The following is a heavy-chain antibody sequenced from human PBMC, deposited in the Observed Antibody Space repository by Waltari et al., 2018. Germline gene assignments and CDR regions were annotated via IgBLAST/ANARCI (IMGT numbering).Heavy chain of an antibody. Sequence: QVQLQQWGAGLLKPSETLSLTCAVYGGSFSGYYWSWIRQPPGKGLEWIGEINHSGSTNYNPSLKSRGTISVDTSKNQFSLKLSSVTAADTAVYYCARGVGIAAALYFQHWGQGTLVTVSS. CDR1: GGSFSGYY. V-gene: IGHV4-34*01. CDR3: ARGVGIAAALYFQH. D-gene: IGHD6-13*01. CDR2: INHSGST. J-gene: IGHJ1*01.